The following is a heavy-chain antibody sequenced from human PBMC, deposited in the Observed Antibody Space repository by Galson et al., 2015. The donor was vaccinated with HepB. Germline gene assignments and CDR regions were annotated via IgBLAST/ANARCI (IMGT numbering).Heavy chain of an antibody. V-gene: IGHV1-69*04. CDR2: IIPILGIA. D-gene: IGHD6-19*01. J-gene: IGHJ5*02. CDR3: ASLGYSSGWYPNWFDP. CDR1: GGTFSSYA. Sequence: SVKVSCKASGGTFSSYAISWVRQAPGQGLEWMGRIIPILGIANYAQKFQGRVTITADKSTSTAYMELSSLRSEDTAVYYCASLGYSSGWYPNWFDPWGQGTLVTVSS.